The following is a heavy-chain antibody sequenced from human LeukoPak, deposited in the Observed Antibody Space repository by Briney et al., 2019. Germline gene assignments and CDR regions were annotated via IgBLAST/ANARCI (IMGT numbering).Heavy chain of an antibody. CDR2: IYHTGST. Sequence: PSETLSLTCAVSGGSISSGGYSWPWIRQPPGKGLESIGYIYHTGSTYYNPSLKSRVTISVDRSKNQFTLKLSSVTAADTAVYYCARGTSGYHALLDYWGQGTLVTVSS. CDR3: ARGTSGYHALLDY. D-gene: IGHD3-22*01. V-gene: IGHV4-30-2*01. CDR1: GGSISSGGYS. J-gene: IGHJ4*02.